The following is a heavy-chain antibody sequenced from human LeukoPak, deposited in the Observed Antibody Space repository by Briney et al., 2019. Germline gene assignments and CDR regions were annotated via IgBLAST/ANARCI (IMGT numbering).Heavy chain of an antibody. J-gene: IGHJ4*02. Sequence: GGSLRLSCAASGFTFSNYDMGWVRQAPGEGLEWVSSISGSGSSTYYADSVKGRFTTSRDNPKNAQYLQMSSLRAEDTAVYYCAKAIAATGRWWIFDYWGQGTLVTVSS. CDR1: GFTFSNYD. CDR3: AKAIAATGRWWIFDY. V-gene: IGHV3-23*01. CDR2: ISGSGSST. D-gene: IGHD6-13*01.